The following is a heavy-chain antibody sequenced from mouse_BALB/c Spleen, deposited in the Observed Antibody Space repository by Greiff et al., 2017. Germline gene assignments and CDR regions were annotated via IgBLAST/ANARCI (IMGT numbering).Heavy chain of an antibody. J-gene: IGHJ3*01. V-gene: IGHV1S81*02. CDR3: ARSLRPAWFAY. CDR1: GYTFTSYY. Sequence: QVQLQQPGAELVKPGASVKLSCKASGYTFTSYYMYWVKQRPGQGLEWIGGINPSNGGTNFNEKFKSKATLTVDKSSSTAYMQLSSLTSEDSAVYYCARSLRPAWFAYWGQGTLVTVSA. D-gene: IGHD1-2*01. CDR2: INPSNGGT.